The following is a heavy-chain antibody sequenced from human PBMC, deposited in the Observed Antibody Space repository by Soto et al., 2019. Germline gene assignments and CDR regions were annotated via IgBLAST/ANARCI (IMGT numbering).Heavy chain of an antibody. Sequence: SETLSLTCAVYGGSFSGYYWSWIRQPPGKGLEWIGEINHSGSTNYNPSLKSRVTISVDTSKNQFSLKLSSVTAADTAVYYCASGSPGGRWFDPWGQGTLVTVSS. CDR1: GGSFSGYY. CDR2: INHSGST. V-gene: IGHV4-34*01. D-gene: IGHD3-16*01. J-gene: IGHJ5*02. CDR3: ASGSPGGRWFDP.